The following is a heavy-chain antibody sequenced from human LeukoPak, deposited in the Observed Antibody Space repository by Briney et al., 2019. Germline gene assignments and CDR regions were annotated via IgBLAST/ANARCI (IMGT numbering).Heavy chain of an antibody. CDR3: AKDQDYYGSGSHHYFDY. CDR2: ISGSGGST. CDR1: GFTFSSYA. J-gene: IGHJ4*02. Sequence: GGSLRLSCAASGFTFSSYAMSWVRQAPGKGLEWVSAISGSGGSTYYADSVKGRFTISRDNSKNTLYLQMNSLRAEDTAVYYCAKDQDYYGSGSHHYFDYWGQGTLVTVSS. D-gene: IGHD3-10*01. V-gene: IGHV3-23*01.